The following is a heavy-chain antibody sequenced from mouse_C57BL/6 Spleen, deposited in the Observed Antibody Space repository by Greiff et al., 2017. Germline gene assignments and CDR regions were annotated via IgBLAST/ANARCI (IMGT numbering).Heavy chain of an antibody. CDR2: INPSNGGT. CDR3: ARSGAVVEGYFDY. Sequence: QVQLQQPGTELVKPGASVKLSCKASGYTFTSYWMHWVKQRPGQGLEWIGNINPSNGGTNYNEKFKSKATLTADKSSSTAYMQLSSLTSEDSAVYYCARSGAVVEGYFDYWGQGTTLTVSS. CDR1: GYTFTSYW. J-gene: IGHJ2*01. V-gene: IGHV1-53*01. D-gene: IGHD1-1*01.